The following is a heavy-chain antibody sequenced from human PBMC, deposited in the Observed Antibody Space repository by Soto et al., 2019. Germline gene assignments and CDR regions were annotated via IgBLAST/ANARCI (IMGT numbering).Heavy chain of an antibody. CDR1: GGSISSGGYS. Sequence: QLQLQESGSGLVKPSQTLSLTCAVSGGSISSGGYSWSWIRQPPGKGLEWIGYIYYSGSTYYNPSLKSRVTISVDTSKNQFSLKLSSVTAADTAVYYCARDYYGDRGGGFDYWGQGTLVTVSS. CDR2: IYYSGST. D-gene: IGHD4-17*01. CDR3: ARDYYGDRGGGFDY. J-gene: IGHJ4*02. V-gene: IGHV4-30-2*05.